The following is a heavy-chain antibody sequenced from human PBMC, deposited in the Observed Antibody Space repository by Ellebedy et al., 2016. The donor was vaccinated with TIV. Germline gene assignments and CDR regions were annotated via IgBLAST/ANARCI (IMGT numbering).Heavy chain of an antibody. CDR1: GFTFSTYA. J-gene: IGHJ4*02. D-gene: IGHD5-24*01. V-gene: IGHV3-23*01. Sequence: GGSLRLSCAPSGFTFSTYATSWVRQAPGKGLEWVSAISGGSGDNTYYADSVKGRFTISRDNSKNTLYLQMNSLRAEDTAVYYCAKESGNGYNHFDYWGQGTLVTVSS. CDR3: AKESGNGYNHFDY. CDR2: ISGGSGDNT.